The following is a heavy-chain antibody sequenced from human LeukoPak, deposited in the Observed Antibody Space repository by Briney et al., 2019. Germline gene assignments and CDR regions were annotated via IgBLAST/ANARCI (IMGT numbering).Heavy chain of an antibody. Sequence: GGSLGLSCAASGFTFSTYAMHWVRQAPGKGLEWVADISYDGSNKYYADSAKGRFTISRDNSKNTLYLQMNSLRGEDTAVYYCATGSCGIYCALDSWGQGTLATVSS. CDR2: ISYDGSNK. CDR1: GFTFSTYA. D-gene: IGHD2-15*01. CDR3: ATGSCGIYCALDS. V-gene: IGHV3-30*04. J-gene: IGHJ4*02.